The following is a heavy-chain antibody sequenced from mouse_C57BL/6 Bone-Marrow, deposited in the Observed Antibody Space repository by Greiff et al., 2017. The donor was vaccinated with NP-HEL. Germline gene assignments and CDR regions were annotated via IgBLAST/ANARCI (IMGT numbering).Heavy chain of an antibody. CDR2: IWSGGST. Sequence: QVQLQQSGPGLVQPSQSLSITCTVSGFSFTSYGVHWVRQSPGKGLEWLGVIWSGGSTDYNEAFISSLSISKDNSKSQVFFKMNSLQADDTAIYYCARNYYGSSYPAWFAYWGQGTLVTVSA. CDR1: GFSFTSYG. V-gene: IGHV2-2*01. CDR3: ARNYYGSSYPAWFAY. J-gene: IGHJ3*01. D-gene: IGHD1-1*01.